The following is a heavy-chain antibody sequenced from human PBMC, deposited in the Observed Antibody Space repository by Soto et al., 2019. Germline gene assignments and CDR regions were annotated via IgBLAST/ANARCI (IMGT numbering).Heavy chain of an antibody. CDR1: GASISSRDYY. Sequence: SETLSLTCSVSGASISSRDYYWGWIRQTPGKGLEWIGNIDYNGVTYYNPSLKGRVTVSKDTSKNQFSLKVASVTAADTAIYYCGRVMIGTSRHTDSDYWGQGTQVTVSS. CDR2: IDYNGVT. CDR3: GRVMIGTSRHTDSDY. J-gene: IGHJ4*02. V-gene: IGHV4-39*01. D-gene: IGHD2-2*01.